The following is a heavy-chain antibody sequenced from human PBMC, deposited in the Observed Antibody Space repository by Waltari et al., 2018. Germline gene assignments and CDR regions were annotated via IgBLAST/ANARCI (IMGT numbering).Heavy chain of an antibody. CDR3: ARDIPAGNSYLDY. D-gene: IGHD3-16*02. V-gene: IGHV3-7*01. J-gene: IGHJ4*02. Sequence: EVQLVESGGGLVQPGGSLRLSCAASGFTLSYYWMTWVRQAPGKGLEWVANINEDGSVKQHVDSVKGRFTISRDNAKNSLYLQMNSLRAEDTAVYYCARDIPAGNSYLDYWGQGTLVTVSS. CDR2: INEDGSVK. CDR1: GFTLSYYW.